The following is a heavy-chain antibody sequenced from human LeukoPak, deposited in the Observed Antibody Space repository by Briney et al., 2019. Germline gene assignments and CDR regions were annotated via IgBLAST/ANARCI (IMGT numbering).Heavy chain of an antibody. CDR1: GFTFSSYW. D-gene: IGHD3-22*01. V-gene: IGHV3-74*01. J-gene: IGHJ4*02. Sequence: GGSLRLSCAASGFTFSSYWMHWVRQAPGKGLVWVSRINSDGSSTSYADSVKGRFTISRDNAKNTLYLQMNSLRAEDTAVYYCAKGDSSGYYRPYFDYWGQGTLVTVSS. CDR2: INSDGSST. CDR3: AKGDSSGYYRPYFDY.